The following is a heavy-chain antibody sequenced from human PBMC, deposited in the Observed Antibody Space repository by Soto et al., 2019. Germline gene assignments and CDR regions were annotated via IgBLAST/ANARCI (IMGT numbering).Heavy chain of an antibody. V-gene: IGHV3-43*01. J-gene: IGHJ2*01. CDR3: AKDVVATINWYFDL. CDR2: ISWDGGST. Sequence: EVQLVESGGVVVQPGGSLRLSCAASGFTFDDYTMHWVRQAPGKGLEWVSLISWDGGSTYYADSVMGRFTISRDNSKNSLYLQMNSLRTEDTALYYCAKDVVATINWYFDLWGRGTLVTVSS. D-gene: IGHD5-12*01. CDR1: GFTFDDYT.